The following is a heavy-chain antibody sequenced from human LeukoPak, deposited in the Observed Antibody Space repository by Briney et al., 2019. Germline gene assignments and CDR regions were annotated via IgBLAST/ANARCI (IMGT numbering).Heavy chain of an antibody. CDR3: AIIDWGSVTMIVARDY. CDR2: ISSSSSYI. Sequence: PGGSLRLSCAASGFTFSSYSMNWVRQAPGKGLEWVSYISSSSSYIYYADSVKGRFTISRDNAKNSLYLQMNSLRAEDTAVYYCAIIDWGSVTMIVARDYWGQGTLVTVSS. J-gene: IGHJ4*02. V-gene: IGHV3-21*05. D-gene: IGHD3-22*01. CDR1: GFTFSSYS.